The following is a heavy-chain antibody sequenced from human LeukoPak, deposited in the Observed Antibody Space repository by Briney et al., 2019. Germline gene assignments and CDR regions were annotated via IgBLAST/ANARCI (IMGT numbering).Heavy chain of an antibody. CDR3: ASIDGQPDY. D-gene: IGHD1-26*01. CDR2: INTDGSST. J-gene: IGHJ4*02. V-gene: IGHV3-74*01. Sequence: GGSLRLSCAASGFTFSIYWMHWVRQAPGKGLVWVSRINTDGSSTDYADSVKGRFTISRDNSKNTLYLQMNSLRAEDTAVYYCASIDGQPDYWGQGTLVTVSS. CDR1: GFTFSIYW.